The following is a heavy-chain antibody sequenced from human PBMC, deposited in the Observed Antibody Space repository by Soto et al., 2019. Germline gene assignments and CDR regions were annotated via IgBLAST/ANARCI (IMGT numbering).Heavy chain of an antibody. V-gene: IGHV3-23*01. CDR3: AKSRQLWPDAFDL. CDR1: GFTFSSYA. D-gene: IGHD5-18*01. CDR2: ISGSGGST. J-gene: IGHJ3*01. Sequence: LRLSCAASGFTFSSYAMSWVRQAPGKGLEWVSAISGSGGSTYYADSVKGRFTISRDNSKNTLYLQMNSLRAEDTAVYYCAKSRQLWPDAFDLWGQGTMVTVSS.